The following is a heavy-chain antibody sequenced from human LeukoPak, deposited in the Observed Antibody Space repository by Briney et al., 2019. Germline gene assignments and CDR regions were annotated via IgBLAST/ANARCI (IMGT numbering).Heavy chain of an antibody. V-gene: IGHV3-23*01. J-gene: IGHJ4*02. D-gene: IGHD2-15*01. CDR3: VMQAGLYCSGGSCYSAY. Sequence: GGSLRLSCAASGFTFRSYWMSWVRQAPGKGLEWVSSISGSGGSTYYADSVRGRFTISRDNSKNTLYLQMNSLRAEDTAVYYCVMQAGLYCSGGSCYSAYWGQGTLVTVSS. CDR1: GFTFRSYW. CDR2: ISGSGGST.